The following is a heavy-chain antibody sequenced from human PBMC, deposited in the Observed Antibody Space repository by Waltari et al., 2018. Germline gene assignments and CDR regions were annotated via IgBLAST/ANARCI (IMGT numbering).Heavy chain of an antibody. J-gene: IGHJ4*02. CDR3: ARTHGLRVTVTFVDY. Sequence: QLQLQESGPGLVKPSETLSLTCTVSGGSISSSSYYWGWIRQPPGKGLEWIGSIYYSGSTYHNPSLKSRVTISVDTSKNQFSLKLSSVTAADTAVYYCARTHGLRVTVTFVDYWGQGTLVTVSS. CDR2: IYYSGST. CDR1: GGSISSSSYY. D-gene: IGHD4-4*01. V-gene: IGHV4-39*01.